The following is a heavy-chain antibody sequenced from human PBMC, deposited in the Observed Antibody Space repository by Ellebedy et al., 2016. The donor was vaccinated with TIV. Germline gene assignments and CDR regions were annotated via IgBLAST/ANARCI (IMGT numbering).Heavy chain of an antibody. D-gene: IGHD2-21*01. CDR2: IRNKANNYAT. CDR3: SRIDSMSSARSLDY. J-gene: IGHJ4*02. V-gene: IGHV3-73*01. CDR1: GFIFSGSA. Sequence: GESLKISCAASGFIFSGSAVHWVRQASGKGLEWLGRIRNKANNYATAYAASVQGRFTITRDDSENTAYLQMNSLKSEDTAVYYCSRIDSMSSARSLDYWGQGTLVTVSS.